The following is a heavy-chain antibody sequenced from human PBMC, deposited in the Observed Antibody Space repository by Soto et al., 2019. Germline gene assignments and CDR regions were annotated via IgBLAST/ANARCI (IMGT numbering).Heavy chain of an antibody. V-gene: IGHV1-3*01. J-gene: IGHJ6*03. Sequence: ASVKVSCKASGYTFTSYDINWVRQATGQGLEWMGWIVVGSGNTNYAQKFQERVTITRDTSASTAYMELSSLRSEDTAVYYCARDPKYGSGIYYYYYYMDGWGKGTTVTVSS. CDR2: IVVGSGNT. CDR3: ARDPKYGSGIYYYYYYMDG. D-gene: IGHD3-10*01. CDR1: GYTFTSYD.